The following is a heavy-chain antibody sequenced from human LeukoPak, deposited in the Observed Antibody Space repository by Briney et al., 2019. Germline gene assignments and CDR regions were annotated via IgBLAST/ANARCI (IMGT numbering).Heavy chain of an antibody. Sequence: GGSLRLSCAASGFTFSNFAMHWVRQAPGKGLEWVAVISYDGDNEYYADSVKGQFTISRDNAKNTLYLQMNSLRAEDTAVYYCAGEVVVSPYYYYGMDVWGQGTTVTVSS. D-gene: IGHD2-15*01. V-gene: IGHV3-30-3*01. CDR3: AGEVVVSPYYYYGMDV. CDR2: ISYDGDNE. CDR1: GFTFSNFA. J-gene: IGHJ6*02.